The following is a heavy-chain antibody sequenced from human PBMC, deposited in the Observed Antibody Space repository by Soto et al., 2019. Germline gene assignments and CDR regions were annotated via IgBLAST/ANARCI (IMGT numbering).Heavy chain of an antibody. V-gene: IGHV4-59*12. J-gene: IGHJ6*02. CDR2: IYYSGST. Sequence: SETLSLTCTVSGGSISSYYWSWIRQPPGKGLEWIGYIYYSGSTNYNPSLKSRVTISVDTSKNQFSLKLTSVTAADTAVYYCARAVYCTTANCWDDFHYYNIDVWGQGTAVTVSS. D-gene: IGHD2-2*01. CDR3: ARAVYCTTANCWDDFHYYNIDV. CDR1: GGSISSYY.